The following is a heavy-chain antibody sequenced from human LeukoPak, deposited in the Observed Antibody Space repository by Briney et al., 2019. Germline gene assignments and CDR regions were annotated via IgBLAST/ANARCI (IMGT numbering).Heavy chain of an antibody. CDR3: ARDHSSGGPYFDY. J-gene: IGHJ4*02. D-gene: IGHD6-19*01. CDR1: GGTFSSYA. CDR2: IIPIFGTA. V-gene: IGHV1-69*13. Sequence: SVKVSCQASGGTFSSYAISWVRQAPGHGLEWMGGIIPIFGTANYAQKFQGRVTITADESTSTAYMELSSLRSEDTAVYYCARDHSSGGPYFDYWGQGTLVTVSS.